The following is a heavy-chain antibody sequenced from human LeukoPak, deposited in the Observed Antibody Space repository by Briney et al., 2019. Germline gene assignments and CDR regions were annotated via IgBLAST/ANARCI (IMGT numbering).Heavy chain of an antibody. D-gene: IGHD6-19*01. J-gene: IGHJ4*02. CDR3: ARIQQWLGFDS. CDR1: GASVISGGYY. CDR2: ISYSGSS. Sequence: PSETLSLTCTVSGASVISGGYYWSWLRQRPGKGLEWIGCISYSGSSYYNPSLKSRLTISLDTSKNQFSLKLTSMTAADTAVYFCARIQQWLGFDSWGQGTLVTVSS. V-gene: IGHV4-31*03.